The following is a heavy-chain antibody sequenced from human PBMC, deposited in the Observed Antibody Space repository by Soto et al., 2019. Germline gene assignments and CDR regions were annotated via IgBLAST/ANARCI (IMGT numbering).Heavy chain of an antibody. CDR3: ARDDYGSNSGAFDI. Sequence: TLSLTCTDSGGCINSGDYYWSWIRQHPGEGLEWIGHIYFSGSTSYNPSLKSRVTISINTSKNKFSLKLDSVTAADTAVYYCARDDYGSNSGAFDIWGQGAMVTVTS. CDR2: IYFSGST. D-gene: IGHD4-17*01. V-gene: IGHV4-31*03. CDR1: GGCINSGDYY. J-gene: IGHJ3*02.